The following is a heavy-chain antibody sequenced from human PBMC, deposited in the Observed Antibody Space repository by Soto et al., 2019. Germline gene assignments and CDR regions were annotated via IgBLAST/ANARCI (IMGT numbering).Heavy chain of an antibody. Sequence: GASAKVSCKASGGTFSSYAISWVRQAPGQGLERMGGIIPTFGTANYAQKFQGRVTITADESTSTAYMELSSLRSEDTAVYYCATSHYDFWSGPNWFDPWGQGTLVTVSS. CDR2: IIPTFGTA. V-gene: IGHV1-69*13. CDR3: ATSHYDFWSGPNWFDP. D-gene: IGHD3-3*01. CDR1: GGTFSSYA. J-gene: IGHJ5*02.